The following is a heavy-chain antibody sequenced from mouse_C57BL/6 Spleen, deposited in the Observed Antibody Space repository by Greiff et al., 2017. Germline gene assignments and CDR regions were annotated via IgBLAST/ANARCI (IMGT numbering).Heavy chain of an antibody. D-gene: IGHD1-1*01. CDR1: GYTFTDYY. V-gene: IGHV1-26*01. CDR2: INPNNGGT. Sequence: EVKLQQSGPELVKPGASVKISCKASGYTFTDYYMNWVKQSHGKSLEWIGDINPNNGGTSYNQKFKGKATLTVDKSSSTAYMELRSLTSEDSAVYYCARGYYGSSPYWGQGTTLTVSS. J-gene: IGHJ2*01. CDR3: ARGYYGSSPY.